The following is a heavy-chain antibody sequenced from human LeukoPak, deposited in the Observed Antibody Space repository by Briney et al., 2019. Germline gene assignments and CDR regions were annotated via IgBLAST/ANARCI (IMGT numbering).Heavy chain of an antibody. J-gene: IGHJ4*02. CDR1: GYTFTSHG. V-gene: IGHV1-18*01. Sequence: ASVKVSCKTSGYTFTSHGISWVRQAPGQGLEWMGWISANNGDTNYAQRMQGRLTMTTDTSTSTAYMELRSLSSDDTAIYYCARDWPTVIADYWGQGTLVTVSS. D-gene: IGHD4-11*01. CDR3: ARDWPTVIADY. CDR2: ISANNGDT.